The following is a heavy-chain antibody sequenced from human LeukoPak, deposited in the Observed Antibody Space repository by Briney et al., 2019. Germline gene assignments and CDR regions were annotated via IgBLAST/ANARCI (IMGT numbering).Heavy chain of an antibody. V-gene: IGHV3-23*01. CDR2: ISGSGGST. CDR3: TSSGWYSEYYFDY. D-gene: IGHD6-19*01. CDR1: GFTFSSYA. J-gene: IGHJ4*02. Sequence: GGSLRLSCAASGFTFSSYAMSWVRQAPGKGLEWVSAISGSGGSTYYADSVKGRFTISGDNSKNTLYLQMNSLRAEDTAVYYCTSSGWYSEYYFDYWGQGTLVTVSS.